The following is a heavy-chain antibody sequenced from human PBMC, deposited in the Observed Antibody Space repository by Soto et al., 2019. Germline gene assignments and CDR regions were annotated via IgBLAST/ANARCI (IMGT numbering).Heavy chain of an antibody. Sequence: QVQLVQSGVEVKKPGASVKVPCKASGYTFTDYGITWVRQAPGQGLEWMGWINSHNGVTNKAQSFQDRVTMTTDTSTNTVYMELRSLRFDDTAVYYCARDRQNYGCFDYWGQGTLVTVSS. CDR2: INSHNGVT. CDR3: ARDRQNYGCFDY. CDR1: GYTFTDYG. D-gene: IGHD3-16*01. J-gene: IGHJ4*02. V-gene: IGHV1-18*04.